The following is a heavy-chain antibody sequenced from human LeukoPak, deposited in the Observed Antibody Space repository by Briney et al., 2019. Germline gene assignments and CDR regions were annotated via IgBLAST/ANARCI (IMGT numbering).Heavy chain of an antibody. CDR1: GFTFSSYW. D-gene: IGHD6-13*01. Sequence: PGGSLRLSCAASGFTFSSYWMHWVRQAPGKGLVWVSRINSDGSSTSYADSVKGRFTISRDNAKNTLYLQMNSLRAEDTAVYYCARESRSSSWSPTLYCYYYYGMDVWGQGTTVTVSS. V-gene: IGHV3-74*01. CDR2: INSDGSST. CDR3: ARESRSSSWSPTLYCYYYYGMDV. J-gene: IGHJ6*02.